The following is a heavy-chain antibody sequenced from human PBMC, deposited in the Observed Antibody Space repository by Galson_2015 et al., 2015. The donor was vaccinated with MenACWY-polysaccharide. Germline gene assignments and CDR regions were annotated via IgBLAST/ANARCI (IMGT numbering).Heavy chain of an antibody. CDR1: GFPFSSYA. J-gene: IGHJ3*02. D-gene: IGHD4-23*01. V-gene: IGHV3-30*18. CDR2: ISYDGSDK. Sequence: SLRLSCAASGFPFSSYAIHWVRQAPGKGLEWVAVISYDGSDKYYADSVKGRFTISRDNPKNTLYLQMNSLRAEDTAVYYCAKPFYGGNSYGAFNIWGQETMVTVSS. CDR3: AKPFYGGNSYGAFNI.